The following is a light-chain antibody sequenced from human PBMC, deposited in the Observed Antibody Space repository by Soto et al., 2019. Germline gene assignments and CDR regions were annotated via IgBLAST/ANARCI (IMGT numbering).Light chain of an antibody. Sequence: QSALTQPASVSGSPGQSITISCTGTSSDVGGYNYVSWYQQHPGKAPKLMIYEVSNRPSGVSNRFSGSKSGNTASLTISGLQAEDEADYYCQSFDSSLSNSWVFGGGTKLTVL. CDR2: EVS. J-gene: IGLJ3*02. CDR1: SSDVGGYNY. CDR3: QSFDSSLSNSWV. V-gene: IGLV2-14*01.